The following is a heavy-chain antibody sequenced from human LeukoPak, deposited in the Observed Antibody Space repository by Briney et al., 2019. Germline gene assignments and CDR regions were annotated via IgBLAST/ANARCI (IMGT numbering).Heavy chain of an antibody. V-gene: IGHV3-11*01. CDR1: GFTFSDYY. D-gene: IGHD6-13*01. J-gene: IGHJ5*02. CDR3: ARAYFSSWYINWFDP. CDR2: ISSSGSTI. Sequence: GGSLRLSCAASGFTFSDYYMSWIRQAPGKGLEWVSYISSSGSTIYYADSVKGRFTISRDNAKNSLYLQMNSLRAEDTAVYYCARAYFSSWYINWFDPWGQGTLVTVSS.